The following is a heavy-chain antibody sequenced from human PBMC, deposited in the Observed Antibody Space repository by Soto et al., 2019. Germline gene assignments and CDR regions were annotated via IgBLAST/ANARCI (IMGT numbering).Heavy chain of an antibody. CDR2: ISSSSSYI. Sequence: ASGFTFSSYSMNWVRQAPGKGLEWVSSISSSSSYIYYADSVKGRFTISRDNAKNSLYLQMNSLRAEDTAVYYCAKDALAARPYWGQGTLVTVSS. D-gene: IGHD6-6*01. V-gene: IGHV3-21*04. CDR3: AKDALAARPY. CDR1: GFTFSSYS. J-gene: IGHJ4*02.